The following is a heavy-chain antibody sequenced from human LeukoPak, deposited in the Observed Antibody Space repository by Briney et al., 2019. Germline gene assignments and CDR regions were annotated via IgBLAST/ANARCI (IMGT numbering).Heavy chain of an antibody. CDR2: IIPILGIA. CDR3: ARDLGSIAVSPGY. CDR1: GGTFSSYA. V-gene: IGHV1-69*04. J-gene: IGHJ4*02. Sequence: SVKVPCKASGGTFSSYAISWVRQAPGQGLEWMGRIIPILGIANYAQKFQGRVTITADKSTSTAYMELSSLRSEDTAVYYCARDLGSIAVSPGYWGQGTLVTVSS. D-gene: IGHD6-19*01.